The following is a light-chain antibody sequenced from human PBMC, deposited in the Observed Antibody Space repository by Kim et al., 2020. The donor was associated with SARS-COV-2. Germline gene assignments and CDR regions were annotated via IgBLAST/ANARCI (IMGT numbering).Light chain of an antibody. J-gene: IGLJ2*01. CDR3: QSYDSSLSGYVV. Sequence: QSVLTQPPSVSGAPGQGVTISCTGSSSNIGAGYDVHWYQLLPGTAPKLLIYGNSNRPSGVPDRFSGSKSGTSASLAITGLQAEDEADYYCQSYDSSLSGYVVFGGGTQLTVL. CDR2: GNS. V-gene: IGLV1-40*01. CDR1: SSNIGAGYD.